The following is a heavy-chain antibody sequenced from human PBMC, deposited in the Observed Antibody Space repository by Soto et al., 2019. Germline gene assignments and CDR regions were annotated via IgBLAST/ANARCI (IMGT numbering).Heavy chain of an antibody. CDR1: GYTFTSYY. CDR2: INPSGGST. J-gene: IGHJ6*02. Sequence: GASVKVSCKASGYTFTSYYMHWVRQAPGKGLEWMGIINPSGGSTSYAQKFQGRVTMTRDTSTSTVYMELSSLRSEDTSVYYCARDYGHHTIFGVAPPYYYGMDVWGQGTTVTVSS. CDR3: ARDYGHHTIFGVAPPYYYGMDV. V-gene: IGHV1-46*01. D-gene: IGHD3-3*01.